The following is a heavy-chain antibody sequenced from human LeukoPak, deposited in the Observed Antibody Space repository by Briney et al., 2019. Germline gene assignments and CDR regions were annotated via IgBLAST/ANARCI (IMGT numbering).Heavy chain of an antibody. D-gene: IGHD3-9*01. V-gene: IGHV1-18*01. Sequence: ASVKVSCKTSGYFFPSYGISWVRQAPGQGLEWIGWITPSNGNTHYAQNFQGRVTVTTDTSTSTVYMELGSLRSDDTAVYYCARDGYYDILTGTDFWGQGTLVTVSS. CDR1: GYFFPSYG. J-gene: IGHJ4*02. CDR2: ITPSNGNT. CDR3: ARDGYYDILTGTDF.